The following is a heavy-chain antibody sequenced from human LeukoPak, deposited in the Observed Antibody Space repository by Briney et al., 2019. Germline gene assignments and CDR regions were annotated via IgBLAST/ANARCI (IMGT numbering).Heavy chain of an antibody. J-gene: IGHJ4*02. CDR1: GYTLTELS. CDR3: ATFPARDTPTPETYFDY. CDR2: FDPEDGET. D-gene: IGHD5-18*01. V-gene: IGHV1-24*01. Sequence: ASVTVSCKVSGYTLTELSMHWVRQAPGKGLEWMGGFDPEDGETIYAQKFQGRVTMTEDTSTDTAYMELSSLRSEDTAVYYCATFPARDTPTPETYFDYWGQGTLVTVSS.